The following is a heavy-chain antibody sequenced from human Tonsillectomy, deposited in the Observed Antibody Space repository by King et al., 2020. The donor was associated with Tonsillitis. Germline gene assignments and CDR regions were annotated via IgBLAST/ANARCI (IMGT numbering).Heavy chain of an antibody. V-gene: IGHV3-21*01. CDR1: GFTFSSYS. Sequence: QLVQSGGGLVKPGGSLRLSCAASGFTFSSYSMNWVRQAPGKGLEWVSSISSSNSYIYYADSVKGRFTISRDNAKNSLYLQMNSLRAEDTAVYYCARDDITMVRGALDHWGQGTLVTVSS. J-gene: IGHJ4*02. CDR2: ISSSNSYI. D-gene: IGHD3-10*01. CDR3: ARDDITMVRGALDH.